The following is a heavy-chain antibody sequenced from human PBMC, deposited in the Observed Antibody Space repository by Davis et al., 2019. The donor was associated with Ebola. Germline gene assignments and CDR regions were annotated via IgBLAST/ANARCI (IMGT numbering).Heavy chain of an antibody. Sequence: SETLSLTCTVSGGSISNYYWSWIRQSPGKGLEWIAYIYYSGSTSYNPSLKSRVTISVDTSGNQFSLRLTSVTAADTALYYCARHTSYGGKMWFDPWGQGTLVTVSS. CDR3: ARHTSYGGKMWFDP. CDR1: GGSISNYY. J-gene: IGHJ5*02. V-gene: IGHV4-59*08. CDR2: IYYSGST. D-gene: IGHD4-23*01.